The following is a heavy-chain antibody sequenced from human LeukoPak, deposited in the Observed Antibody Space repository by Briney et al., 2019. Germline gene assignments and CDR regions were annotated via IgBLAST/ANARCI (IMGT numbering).Heavy chain of an antibody. V-gene: IGHV3-7*04. CDR3: ARAYSGYDYYFDY. CDR2: IKQDGSEK. CDR1: EFTFSSYW. J-gene: IGHJ4*02. Sequence: GGSLRLSCAASEFTFSSYWMSWVRQAPGKGLEWVANIKQDGSEKYYVDSVKGRFTISRDNAKNSLYLQMNSLRAEDTAVYYCARAYSGYDYYFDYWGQGTLVTVSS. D-gene: IGHD5-12*01.